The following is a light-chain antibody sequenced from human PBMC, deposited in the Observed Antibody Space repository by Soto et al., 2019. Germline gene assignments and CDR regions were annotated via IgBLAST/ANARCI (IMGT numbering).Light chain of an antibody. J-gene: IGKJ1*01. CDR3: QQYNNWTPWT. Sequence: EIVMTQSPATLSVSPGERATLSCRASQSVSNNLAWYQQKPGQAPRLLIYGASTRATGIPARFSGSGSGTEFTLTISSLHSEDFAVYYCQQYNNWTPWTFGQGTNVEIK. CDR2: GAS. V-gene: IGKV3-15*01. CDR1: QSVSNN.